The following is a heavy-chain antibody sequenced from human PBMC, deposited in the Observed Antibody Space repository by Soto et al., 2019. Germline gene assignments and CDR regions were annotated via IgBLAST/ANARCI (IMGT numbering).Heavy chain of an antibody. CDR1: GFSLSTTDMG. CDR2: IYWDDDK. D-gene: IGHD5-12*01. V-gene: IGHV2-5*02. Sequence: QITLKESGPTLVKPTQTLTLTCSFSGFSLSTTDMGVGWIRQPPGKALEWLALIYWDDDKRYSPSLKSRLTSTEDTSKNQVVLTMSNMDPVDTATYYCAHSVAHQGQGSGYYGADCWGQGTLVTVSS. J-gene: IGHJ4*02. CDR3: AHSVAHQGQGSGYYGADC.